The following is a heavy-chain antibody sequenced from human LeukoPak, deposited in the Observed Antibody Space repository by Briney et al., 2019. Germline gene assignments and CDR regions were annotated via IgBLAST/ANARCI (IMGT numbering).Heavy chain of an antibody. Sequence: PGGSLRLSCAASGFTFSSYSMSWVRQAPGKGLEWVSSISSSSSYIYYANSVKGRFTISRDNAKNSLYLQMNSLRAEDTAVYYCARDLMVPHDAFAIWGQGTMVTVSS. V-gene: IGHV3-21*01. CDR1: GFTFSSYS. CDR2: ISSSSSYI. CDR3: ARDLMVPHDAFAI. D-gene: IGHD2-8*01. J-gene: IGHJ3*02.